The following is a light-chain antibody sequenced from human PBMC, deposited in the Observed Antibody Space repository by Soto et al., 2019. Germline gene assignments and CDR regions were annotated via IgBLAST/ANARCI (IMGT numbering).Light chain of an antibody. Sequence: PGERATLSCRASQSATSNYLAWYQQKPGQAPRLLIYGASSRATGIPDRFSGSGSGTDFTLTISRLEPEDFAMYYCHQYGSSPLTFGGGTKVEIK. V-gene: IGKV3-20*01. J-gene: IGKJ4*01. CDR1: QSATSNY. CDR2: GAS. CDR3: HQYGSSPLT.